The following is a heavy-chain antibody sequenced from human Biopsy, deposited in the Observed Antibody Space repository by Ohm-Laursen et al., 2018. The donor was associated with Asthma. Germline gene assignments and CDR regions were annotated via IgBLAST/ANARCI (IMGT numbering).Heavy chain of an antibody. V-gene: IGHV1-69*06. CDR3: ARSYDTDSYPVLVLDY. CDR1: GDTFRTSA. J-gene: IGHJ4*02. Sequence: SSVKVSCKTSGDTFRTSAFSWVRQAPGQGLEWMGGVIPLLDTGDYAQKFQGRVTITADKSTSTTYMELSRLRSEDTAVYYCARSYDTDSYPVLVLDYWGQGTLVTVSS. CDR2: VIPLLDTG. D-gene: IGHD3-22*01.